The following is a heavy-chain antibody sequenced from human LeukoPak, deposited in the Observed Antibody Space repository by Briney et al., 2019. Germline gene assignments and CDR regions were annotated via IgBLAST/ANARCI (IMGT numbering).Heavy chain of an antibody. V-gene: IGHV4-59*11. Sequence: SGTLSLTCTVSGGSILKRYWSWIRQPPTKGLEWIGYVYSSGSTTYNPSLGSRVTISVDTSKNQFSLKLNSVTAADTAVYFCARDSLGQEQWVARVPNTFDIWGLGTMVAVSS. D-gene: IGHD6-19*01. CDR1: GGSILKRY. CDR2: VYSSGST. J-gene: IGHJ3*02. CDR3: ARDSLGQEQWVARVPNTFDI.